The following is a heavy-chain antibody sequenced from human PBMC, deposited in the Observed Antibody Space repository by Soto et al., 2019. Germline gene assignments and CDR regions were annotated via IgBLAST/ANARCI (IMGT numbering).Heavy chain of an antibody. Sequence: QVQLVESGGGVVQPGRSLRLSCAASGFTFSSYAMHWVRQAPGKGLVWVAVISYDGSNKYYADSVKGRFTISRDNSKNTLYLQMNSLRAEDTAVYYCARVAYGLATSSFDYWGQGTLVTVSS. V-gene: IGHV3-30-3*01. CDR1: GFTFSSYA. CDR3: ARVAYGLATSSFDY. D-gene: IGHD2-2*01. J-gene: IGHJ4*02. CDR2: ISYDGSNK.